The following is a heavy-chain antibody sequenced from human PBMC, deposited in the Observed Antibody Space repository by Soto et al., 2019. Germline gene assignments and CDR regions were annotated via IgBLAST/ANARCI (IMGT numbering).Heavy chain of an antibody. CDR2: VHYSGNT. CDR1: GYSISSGYH. Sequence: SETLSLTCTVSGYSISSGYHWDWIRQPPGKGLEWLGSVHYSGNTYYNPSLKSRLTISVDKSKNQFSLNLSSVTAADTAVYYCARQDRVVAEGRWFDPWGQGTLVTVSS. CDR3: ARQDRVVAEGRWFDP. V-gene: IGHV4-38-2*02. D-gene: IGHD2-15*01. J-gene: IGHJ5*02.